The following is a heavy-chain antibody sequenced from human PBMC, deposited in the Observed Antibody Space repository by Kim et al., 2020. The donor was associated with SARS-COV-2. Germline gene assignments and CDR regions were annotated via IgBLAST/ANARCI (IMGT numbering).Heavy chain of an antibody. V-gene: IGHV5-51*01. CDR2: IYPGDSDT. Sequence: GESLKISCKGSGYSFTSYWIGWVRQMPGKGLEWMGIIYPGDSDTRYSPSFQGQVTISADKSISTAYLQWSSLKASDTAMYYCARGGPYYYDSTVGSFLDYWGQGTLVTVSS. CDR1: GYSFTSYW. J-gene: IGHJ4*02. D-gene: IGHD3-22*01. CDR3: ARGGPYYYDSTVGSFLDY.